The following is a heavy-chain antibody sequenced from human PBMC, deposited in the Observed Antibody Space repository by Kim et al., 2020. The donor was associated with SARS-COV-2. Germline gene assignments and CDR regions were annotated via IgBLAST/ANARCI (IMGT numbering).Heavy chain of an antibody. J-gene: IGHJ4*02. CDR3: ARGGRESSGYYCDY. V-gene: IGHV3-64*02. CDR1: GFTFSNFA. CDR2: ISSNGGST. Sequence: GGSLRLSCAASGFTFSNFAMHWVRQAPGKGLEYVSAISSNGGSTYYADSVKGRFTISRDNSKNMLYLQMGSLRAEDMAVYYCARGGRESSGYYCDYWGQGTLVTVSS. D-gene: IGHD3-22*01.